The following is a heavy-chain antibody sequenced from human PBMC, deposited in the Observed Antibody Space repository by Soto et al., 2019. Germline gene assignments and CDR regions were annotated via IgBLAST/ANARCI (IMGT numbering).Heavy chain of an antibody. D-gene: IGHD3-22*01. CDR2: IYPGDSDT. J-gene: IGHJ4*02. V-gene: IGHV5-51*01. CDR3: ARQRLWGTSGYYYFEN. Sequence: GESLKISCKGSGHIFSNYWIGWVRQMPGKGLEWMGIIYPGDSDTRYSPSFQGQVTITVDKSIDTAYLQWSRLKASDTAIYYCARQRLWGTSGYYYFENWGQGTLVTVSS. CDR1: GHIFSNYW.